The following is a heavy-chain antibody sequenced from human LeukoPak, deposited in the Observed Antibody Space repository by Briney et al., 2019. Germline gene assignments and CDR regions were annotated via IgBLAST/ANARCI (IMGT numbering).Heavy chain of an antibody. D-gene: IGHD3-22*01. CDR3: ARGVTMIVVVIHDWYFDL. CDR2: IYYTRST. CDR1: GGSISSYY. V-gene: IGHV4-59*05. Sequence: SETLSLTCTVSGGSISSYYWSWIRQPPGKGLEWIGSIYYTRSTYYNPSLKSRVTISVDTSKNQFSLKLTSVTAADTAVYYCARGVTMIVVVIHDWYFDLWGRGTLVTVSS. J-gene: IGHJ2*01.